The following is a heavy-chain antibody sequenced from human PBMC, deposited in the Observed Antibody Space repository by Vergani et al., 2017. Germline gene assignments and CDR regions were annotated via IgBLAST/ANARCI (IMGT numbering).Heavy chain of an antibody. D-gene: IGHD5-18*01. CDR1: GFTFSSYE. Sequence: EVQLVESGGGLVQPGGSLRLSCAASGFTFSSYEMNWVRQAPGKGLEWVSAISGSGGSTYYADSVKGRFTISRDNSKNTLYLQMNSLRAEDTAVYYCATRSGIQLWLDRDWYFDLWGRGTLVTVSS. V-gene: IGHV3-23*04. CDR2: ISGSGGST. CDR3: ATRSGIQLWLDRDWYFDL. J-gene: IGHJ2*01.